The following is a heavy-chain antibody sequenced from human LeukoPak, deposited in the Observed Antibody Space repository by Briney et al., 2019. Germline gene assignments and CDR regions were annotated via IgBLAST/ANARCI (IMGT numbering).Heavy chain of an antibody. Sequence: SETLSLTCAVYGGSFSGYYWSWIRQPPGKGLEWIGEINHSGSTNYNPSLKSRVTMSVDTSKNQFSLKLSSVTAADTAVYYCARDGDTAMVDYWGQGTLVTVSS. V-gene: IGHV4-34*01. CDR3: ARDGDTAMVDY. CDR2: INHSGST. D-gene: IGHD5-18*01. CDR1: GGSFSGYY. J-gene: IGHJ4*02.